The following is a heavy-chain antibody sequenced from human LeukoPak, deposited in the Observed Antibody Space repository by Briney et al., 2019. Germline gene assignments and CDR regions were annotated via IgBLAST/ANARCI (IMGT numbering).Heavy chain of an antibody. CDR2: ISSSSSTI. D-gene: IGHD6-13*01. Sequence: PGGSLRLSCAASGFTFSSYSMNWVRQAPGKGLEWVSYISSSSSTIYYADSVKGRFTISRDNAKNSLYLQMNSLRAEDTAVYYCARVYLAAAGDYWGQGTLVTVSS. CDR1: GFTFSSYS. J-gene: IGHJ4*02. V-gene: IGHV3-48*01. CDR3: ARVYLAAAGDY.